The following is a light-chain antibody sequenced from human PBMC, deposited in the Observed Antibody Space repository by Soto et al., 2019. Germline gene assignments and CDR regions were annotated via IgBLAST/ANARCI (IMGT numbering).Light chain of an antibody. CDR3: MQGTYLRT. Sequence: DVVMTQSPLFLPVTLGQPASISCRSSQSLVHSDGNTYLNWFHQRPGQSPRRLIYRVSNRDSGVPDGFSGGGSGTDFTLKISRVEAEDVGIYYCMQGTYLRTFGQGTKVEIK. CDR1: QSLVHSDGNTY. J-gene: IGKJ1*01. V-gene: IGKV2-30*02. CDR2: RVS.